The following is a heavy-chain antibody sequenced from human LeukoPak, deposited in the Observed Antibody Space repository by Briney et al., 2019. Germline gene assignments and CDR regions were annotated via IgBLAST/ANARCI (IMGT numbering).Heavy chain of an antibody. CDR2: IYYSGST. D-gene: IGHD3-10*01. V-gene: IGHV4-59*08. CDR1: GGSISSYY. CDR3: ARGDDYYYYGMDV. J-gene: IGHJ6*02. Sequence: SETLSLTCTVSGGSISSYYWSWIRQPPGKGLEWIGYIYYSGSTNYNPSLKSRVTISVDTSKNQFSLRLSSVTAADTAVYYCARGDDYYYYGMDVWGQGTTVTVPS.